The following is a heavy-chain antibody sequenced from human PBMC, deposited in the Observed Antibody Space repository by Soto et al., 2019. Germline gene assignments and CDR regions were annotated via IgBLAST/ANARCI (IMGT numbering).Heavy chain of an antibody. CDR2: ISGSGGST. CDR1: GFTFSSYA. CDR3: AKDQSVRGVESHFDY. D-gene: IGHD3-10*01. Sequence: GGSLRLSCAASGFTFSSYAMSWVRQAPGKGLEWVSAISGSGGSTYYADSVKGRFTISRDNSKNTLYLQMNSLRAEDTAVYYCAKDQSVRGVESHFDYWGQGTLVTVSS. V-gene: IGHV3-23*01. J-gene: IGHJ4*02.